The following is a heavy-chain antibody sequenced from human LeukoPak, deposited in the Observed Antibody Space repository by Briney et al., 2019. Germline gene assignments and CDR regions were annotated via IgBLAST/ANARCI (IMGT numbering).Heavy chain of an antibody. CDR3: AREYYDILSGYSSWFDP. J-gene: IGHJ5*02. D-gene: IGHD3-9*01. CDR1: GSTLSGYY. Sequence: ASVKVSCKASGSTLSGYYIHWVRQAPGQGLEWMGWINPNSGDTKFAQKFQGRVSMTRDTSISTAYMELSRLRSDDTAVYYCAREYYDILSGYSSWFDPWGQGTLVTVSS. V-gene: IGHV1-2*02. CDR2: INPNSGDT.